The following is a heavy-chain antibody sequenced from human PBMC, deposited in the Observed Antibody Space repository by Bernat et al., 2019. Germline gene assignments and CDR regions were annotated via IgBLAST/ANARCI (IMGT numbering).Heavy chain of an antibody. J-gene: IGHJ3*02. V-gene: IGHV3-30-3*01. CDR1: GFTFSSYS. CDR3: ARASGAFDI. Sequence: QVQLVESGGGVVQPGRSLRLSCAASGFTFSSYSMHWVRQAPGEGLEWVAVISYDGSSKYFADSVKGRFTVSRDNSKNTLYLQMNSLKFEDTALYYCARASGAFDIWGQGTMVTVSS. D-gene: IGHD7-27*01. CDR2: ISYDGSSK.